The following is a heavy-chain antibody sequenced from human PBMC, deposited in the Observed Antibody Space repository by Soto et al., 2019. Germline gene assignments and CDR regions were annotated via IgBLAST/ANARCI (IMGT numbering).Heavy chain of an antibody. V-gene: IGHV4-39*01. CDR1: GGSISSSSYY. CDR2: IYYSGST. Sequence: SETRSLTCTVSGGSISSSSYYWGWIRQPPGKGLEWIGSIYYSGSTYYNPSLKSRVTISVDTSKNQFSLKLSSVTAADTAVYYCASLTGRYYGFDYYYYGMDVWGQGTTVTVSS. CDR3: ASLTGRYYGFDYYYYGMDV. D-gene: IGHD3-10*01. J-gene: IGHJ6*02.